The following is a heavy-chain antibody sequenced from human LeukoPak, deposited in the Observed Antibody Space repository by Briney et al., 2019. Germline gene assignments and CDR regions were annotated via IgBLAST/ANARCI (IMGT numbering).Heavy chain of an antibody. Sequence: GGSLRLSCAASGFTFSTFAMIWVRQPPGKGLEWVSSIFPSGGEIHYADSVRGRFTISRDNSKSTLSLQMNSLRDEDTAVYYCARDPYSGGYGAHYYYYMDVWGKGTTVTVSS. CDR3: ARDPYSGGYGAHYYYYMDV. V-gene: IGHV3-23*01. CDR2: IFPSGGEI. J-gene: IGHJ6*03. D-gene: IGHD6-19*01. CDR1: GFTFSTFA.